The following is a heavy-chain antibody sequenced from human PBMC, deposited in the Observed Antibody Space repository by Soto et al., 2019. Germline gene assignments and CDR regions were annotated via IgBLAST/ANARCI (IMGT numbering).Heavy chain of an antibody. CDR3: TRDALRDSSARGWFDP. CDR2: ISSNSAYI. D-gene: IGHD3-3*01. CDR1: GFTFRSFT. V-gene: IGHV3-21*01. J-gene: IGHJ5*02. Sequence: GGSLRLSCAASGFTFRSFTMNWVRQAPGKGLEWVSTISSNSAYIYYTDALRGRFTISRDNAKNSLHLQMNSLRAEDTAVYYCTRDALRDSSARGWFDPWGPGTMVTVYS.